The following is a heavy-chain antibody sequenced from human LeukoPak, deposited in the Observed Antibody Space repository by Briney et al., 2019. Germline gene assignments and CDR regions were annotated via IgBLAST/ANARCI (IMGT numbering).Heavy chain of an antibody. J-gene: IGHJ4*02. CDR1: GGTFSSYA. CDR2: IIPIFGIA. CDR3: ARDRRYSYGYVVDY. Sequence: GASVKVSCKASGGTFSSYAISWVRQAPGQGLEWMGRIIPIFGIANYAQKFQGRVTITADKSTSTAYMELSSLRSEDTAVYYCARDRRYSYGYVVDYWGQGTLVTVSS. V-gene: IGHV1-69*04. D-gene: IGHD5-18*01.